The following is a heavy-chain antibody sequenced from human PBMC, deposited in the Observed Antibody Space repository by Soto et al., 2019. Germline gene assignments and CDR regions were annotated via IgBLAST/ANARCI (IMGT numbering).Heavy chain of an antibody. J-gene: IGHJ4*02. Sequence: GGSLRLSCAASGFTVSSNYMSWVRQAPGKGLEWVAVISYDGSNKYYADSVKGRFTISRDNSKNTLYLQMNSLRAEDTAVYYCARAYEGDYFDYWGQGTLVTSPQ. CDR3: ARAYEGDYFDY. CDR1: GFTVSSNY. D-gene: IGHD3-16*01. CDR2: ISYDGSNK. V-gene: IGHV3-30-3*01.